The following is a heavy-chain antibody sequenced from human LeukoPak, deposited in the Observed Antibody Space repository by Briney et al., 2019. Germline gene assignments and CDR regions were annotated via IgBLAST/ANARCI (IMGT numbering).Heavy chain of an antibody. Sequence: SETLSLTCTVSGGSISSYYWSWIRQPPGRGLEWIGYIYYSGSTNYNPSLKSRVTISVDTSKNQFSLKLSSVTAADTAVYYCARTPYDFWSGYYLYFDYWGRGTLVTVSS. J-gene: IGHJ4*02. CDR2: IYYSGST. CDR1: GGSISSYY. V-gene: IGHV4-59*01. D-gene: IGHD3-3*01. CDR3: ARTPYDFWSGYYLYFDY.